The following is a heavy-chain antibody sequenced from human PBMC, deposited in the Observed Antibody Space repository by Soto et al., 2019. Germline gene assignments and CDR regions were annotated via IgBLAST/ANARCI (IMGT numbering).Heavy chain of an antibody. Sequence: SETLSLTCTVSGGSISSGDYYWSWIRQPPGKGLEWIGYIYYSGSTYYNPSLKSRVTISVDTSKNQFSLKLSSVTAADTAVYYCARDYPDTAMVTGYYYGMDVWGQGTTVTVSS. D-gene: IGHD5-18*01. CDR3: ARDYPDTAMVTGYYYGMDV. CDR2: IYYSGST. V-gene: IGHV4-30-4*01. CDR1: GGSISSGDYY. J-gene: IGHJ6*02.